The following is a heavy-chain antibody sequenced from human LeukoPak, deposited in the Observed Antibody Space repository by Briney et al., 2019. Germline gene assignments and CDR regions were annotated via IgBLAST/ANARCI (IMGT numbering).Heavy chain of an antibody. D-gene: IGHD6-19*01. V-gene: IGHV1-3*01. CDR1: GYTFTSYT. Sequence: GASVKVSCKASGYTFTSYTMHWVRQAPGQRLEWMGWINAGNGDTKYSQKFQGRVTITRDTSASTAYVELSSLRSEDTAVYYCARGWSSGWYNWFDPWGQGTLVTVSS. CDR3: ARGWSSGWYNWFDP. CDR2: INAGNGDT. J-gene: IGHJ5*02.